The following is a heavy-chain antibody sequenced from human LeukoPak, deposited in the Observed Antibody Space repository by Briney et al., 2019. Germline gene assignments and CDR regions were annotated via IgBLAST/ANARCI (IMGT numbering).Heavy chain of an antibody. D-gene: IGHD3-22*01. CDR2: IHYSGST. CDR1: GGSINSSSFY. V-gene: IGHV4-39*01. J-gene: IGHJ3*02. Sequence: SETLSLTCTVSGGSINSSSFYWGWIRQPPGKGLEWIGSIHYSGSTYYNPSLKSRVTISVDTSKDQFSLKLSSVTAADTAVYYCARSLPAYYYDSSGSGAFDIWGQGTMVTVSS. CDR3: ARSLPAYYYDSSGSGAFDI.